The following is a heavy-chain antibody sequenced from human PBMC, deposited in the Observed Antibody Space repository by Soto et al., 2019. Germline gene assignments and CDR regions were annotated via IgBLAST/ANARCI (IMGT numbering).Heavy chain of an antibody. CDR1: GYTFTGYY. D-gene: IGHD3-22*01. J-gene: IGHJ4*02. Sequence: GGSVQVSCKACGYTFTGYYMHWVRQAPGQGLEWMGWINPNSGGTNYAQKFQGRVTMTRDTSISTAYMELSRLRSDDTAVYYGACGVCRGYHFAYRAQGSLVTVS. V-gene: IGHV1-2*02. CDR2: INPNSGGT. CDR3: ACGVCRGYHFAY.